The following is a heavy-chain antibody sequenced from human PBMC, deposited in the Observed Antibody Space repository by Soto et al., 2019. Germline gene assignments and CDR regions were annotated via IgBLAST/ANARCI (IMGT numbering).Heavy chain of an antibody. CDR2: INHSGST. Sequence: PSETLSLTCAVYGGSLSGHYCSWIRQPPGKGLEWIAEINHSGSTNYNPSLKSRVTISVDTSKNQFSLKLTSVTAADTAVYYCARDKITGLFDYWGQGTLVTVS. V-gene: IGHV4-34*01. D-gene: IGHD2-8*02. CDR1: GGSLSGHY. J-gene: IGHJ4*02. CDR3: ARDKITGLFDY.